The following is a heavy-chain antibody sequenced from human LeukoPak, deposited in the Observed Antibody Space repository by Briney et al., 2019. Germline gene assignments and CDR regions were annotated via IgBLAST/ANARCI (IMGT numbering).Heavy chain of an antibody. V-gene: IGHV1-69*13. CDR1: GGTFSSYA. CDR2: IIPIFGIA. J-gene: IGHJ4*02. D-gene: IGHD5-12*01. Sequence: GASVKVSCKASGGTFSSYAISWVRQAPGQGLEWMGRIIPIFGIANYAQKFQGRVTITADESTSTAYMELSSLRSEDTAVYYCARGGFGSVFDYWGQGTLVTVSS. CDR3: ARGGFGSVFDY.